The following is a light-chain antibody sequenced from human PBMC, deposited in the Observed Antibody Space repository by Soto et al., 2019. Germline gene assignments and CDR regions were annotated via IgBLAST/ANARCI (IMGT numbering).Light chain of an antibody. V-gene: IGKV1-39*01. J-gene: IGKJ4*01. CDR3: QQSYTSPIT. CDR1: QTIGRN. Sequence: DIQMTQSPSSLSASVGDRVTITCRAGQTIGRNLIWYQQKPGKAPKLLIYAASSLQSGVPSRFSGSGAGTDFTLTINTLQPEDFATYFCQQSYTSPITFGGGTKV. CDR2: AAS.